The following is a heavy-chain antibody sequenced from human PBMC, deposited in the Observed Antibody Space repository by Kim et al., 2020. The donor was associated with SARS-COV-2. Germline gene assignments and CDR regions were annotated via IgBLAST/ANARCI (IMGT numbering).Heavy chain of an antibody. V-gene: IGHV4-34*01. D-gene: IGHD3-9*01. CDR3: ARVATYYDILTGYYKPPGVDY. J-gene: IGHJ4*02. CDR2: INHSGST. Sequence: SETLSLTCAVYGGSFSGYYWSWIRQPPGKGLEWIGEINHSGSTNYNPSLKSRVTISVDTSKNQFSLKLSSVTAADTAVYYCARVATYYDILTGYYKPPGVDYWCPGTLVIVSS. CDR1: GGSFSGYY.